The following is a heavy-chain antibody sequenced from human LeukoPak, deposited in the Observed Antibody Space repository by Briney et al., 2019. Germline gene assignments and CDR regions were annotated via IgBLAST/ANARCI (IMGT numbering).Heavy chain of an antibody. V-gene: IGHV4-59*11. CDR1: GGSISSHY. D-gene: IGHD5-18*01. J-gene: IGHJ6*03. CDR3: ASLFSSYGHPVFYMDV. Sequence: SETLSLTCTVSGGSISSHYWSWIRQPPGKGLEWIGYIYYSGSTNYNPSLKSRVTISVDTSKNQFSLKLSSVTAADTAVYYCASLFSSYGHPVFYMDVWGKGTTVTVSS. CDR2: IYYSGST.